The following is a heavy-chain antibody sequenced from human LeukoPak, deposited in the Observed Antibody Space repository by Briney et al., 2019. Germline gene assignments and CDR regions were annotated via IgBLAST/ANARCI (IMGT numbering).Heavy chain of an antibody. CDR2: ISYDGSNK. V-gene: IGHV3-30*04. J-gene: IGHJ4*02. D-gene: IGHD5-12*01. CDR1: GFTFSSYA. Sequence: PGRSLRLSCAASGFTFSSYAMHWVRQAPGKGLEWVAVISYDGSNKYYADSVKGRFTISRDNSKNTLYLQMNSLRAEDTAVYYCARDRDSGYVPDYWGQGTLVTVSS. CDR3: ARDRDSGYVPDY.